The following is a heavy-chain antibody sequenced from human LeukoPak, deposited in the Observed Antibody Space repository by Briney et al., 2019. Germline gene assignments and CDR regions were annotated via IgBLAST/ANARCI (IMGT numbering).Heavy chain of an antibody. Sequence: GRSLRLSCAASGFTFSSYAMHWVRQAPGKGLEWVAVISYDGSNKYYADSVKGRFTISRDNSKNTLYLQMNSLRAEDTAVYYCAKVLYSGSSPFDYWGQGTLVTVSS. J-gene: IGHJ4*02. CDR3: AKVLYSGSSPFDY. CDR2: ISYDGSNK. CDR1: GFTFSSYA. V-gene: IGHV3-30*04. D-gene: IGHD1-26*01.